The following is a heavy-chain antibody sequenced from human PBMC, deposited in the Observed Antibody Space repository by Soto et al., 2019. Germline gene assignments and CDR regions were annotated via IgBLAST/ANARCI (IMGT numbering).Heavy chain of an antibody. Sequence: GASVKVSCKASGYTFTSYDINWVRQATGQGLEWMGWMNPNSGNTGYAQKFQGRVTMTRNTSISTAYMELSSLRSEDTAVYYCARDRRGSTAKPLGLFDPWGQGTLVTVSS. CDR1: GYTFTSYD. V-gene: IGHV1-8*01. CDR2: MNPNSGNT. D-gene: IGHD3-10*01. J-gene: IGHJ5*02. CDR3: ARDRRGSTAKPLGLFDP.